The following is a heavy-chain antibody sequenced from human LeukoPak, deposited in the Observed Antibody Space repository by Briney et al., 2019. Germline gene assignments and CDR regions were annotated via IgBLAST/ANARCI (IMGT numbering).Heavy chain of an antibody. CDR2: MSGSGGGI. Sequence: GGSLRLSCAVSGITLSNYGMSVVRKAPGKGVEWIAGMSGSGGGINYADSVKGRFTVSKDNSKNTLYLQMKSLRDEDTAVYFCATRGVVIRVILVGFYKEAYYFDSCGQGALVTVTS. CDR3: ATRGVVIRVILVGFYKEAYYFDS. J-gene: IGHJ4*02. V-gene: IGHV3-23*01. CDR1: GITLSNYG. D-gene: IGHD3-10*01.